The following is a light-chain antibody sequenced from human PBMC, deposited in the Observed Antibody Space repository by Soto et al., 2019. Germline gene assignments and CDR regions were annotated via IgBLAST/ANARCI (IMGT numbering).Light chain of an antibody. V-gene: IGKV3-20*01. CDR1: QSVSNNY. CDR2: DAS. CDR3: QQYNSYSPT. J-gene: IGKJ1*01. Sequence: EIVLTQSPGTPSLSPGERATLSFRASQSVSNNYLAWYQQKPGQAPRLLIYDASNRATGIPARFSGSGSGTDFTLTISSLQPDDFATYYCQQYNSYSPTFGQGTKVDI.